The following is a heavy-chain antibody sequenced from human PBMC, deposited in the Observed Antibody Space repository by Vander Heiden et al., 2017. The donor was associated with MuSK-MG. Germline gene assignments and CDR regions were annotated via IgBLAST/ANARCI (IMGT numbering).Heavy chain of an antibody. CDR3: ARLIEKYYYDSSGSFDY. J-gene: IGHJ4*02. CDR2: IYHSGST. D-gene: IGHD3-22*01. V-gene: IGHV4-38-2*01. Sequence: QVQLQESGPGLVKPSETLSLTCAVSGYSISSGYYWGWIRQPPGKGLEWIGSIYHSGSTYYNPSLKRRVTISVDTSKNQFSLKMSSVTAAETAVYYCARLIEKYYYDSSGSFDYWGQGTMVTVYS. CDR1: GYSISSGYY.